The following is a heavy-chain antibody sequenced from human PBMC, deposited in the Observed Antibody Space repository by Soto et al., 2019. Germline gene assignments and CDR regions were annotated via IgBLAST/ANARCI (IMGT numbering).Heavy chain of an antibody. V-gene: IGHV4-31*03. CDR3: ARGICSGGSCSPMDV. D-gene: IGHD2-15*01. Sequence: SETLSLTCTVSGGSISSGGYYWSWIRQHPGKGLEWIGYIYYSGSTYYNPSLKSRVTISVDTSKNQFSLKLSSVTAADTAVYYCARGICSGGSCSPMDVWGKGTTVTVSS. CDR2: IYYSGST. CDR1: GGSISSGGYY. J-gene: IGHJ6*03.